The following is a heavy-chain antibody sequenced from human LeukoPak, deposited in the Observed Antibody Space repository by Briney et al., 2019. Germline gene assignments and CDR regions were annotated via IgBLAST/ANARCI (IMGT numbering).Heavy chain of an antibody. Sequence: SETLSLTCTVSGDSISSTNWWSWVRQPPGKGLEWIGYIYYNGDTHYNPSLNSRLSISVDTPNNQFSLNLRSVTAADTAVYYCVRGPYGASISNWFDPWGQGLLVTVSS. CDR3: VRGPYGASISNWFDP. CDR1: GDSISSTNW. V-gene: IGHV4-4*02. J-gene: IGHJ5*02. D-gene: IGHD4/OR15-4a*01. CDR2: IYYNGDT.